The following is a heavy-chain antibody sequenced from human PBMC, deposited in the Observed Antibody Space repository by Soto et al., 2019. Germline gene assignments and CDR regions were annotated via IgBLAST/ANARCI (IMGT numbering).Heavy chain of an antibody. CDR3: ARVHIVVVTATYYYYYGMDV. V-gene: IGHV1-69*01. Sequence: VSCKASGGTFSSYAISWVRQAPGQGLEWMGGIIPIFGTANYAQKFQGRVTITADESTSTAYMELSSLRSEDTAVYYCARVHIVVVTATYYYYYGMDVWGQGTTVTVSS. CDR1: GGTFSSYA. J-gene: IGHJ6*02. CDR2: IIPIFGTA. D-gene: IGHD2-21*02.